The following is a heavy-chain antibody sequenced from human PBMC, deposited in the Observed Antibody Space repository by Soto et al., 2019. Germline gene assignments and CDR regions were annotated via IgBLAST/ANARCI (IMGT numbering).Heavy chain of an antibody. CDR2: MSGSGSSE. Sequence: GGSLRLSCAASGFTFSDHYMAWIRQAPGKGLEIVAHMSGSGSSEDYGDSVKGRFSIFRENAKNSMSLQMNSLRAEDTAVYYCARLHDYGDFSVEYWGRGTLVTVSS. CDR1: GFTFSDHY. J-gene: IGHJ4*02. D-gene: IGHD4-17*01. V-gene: IGHV3-11*04. CDR3: ARLHDYGDFSVEY.